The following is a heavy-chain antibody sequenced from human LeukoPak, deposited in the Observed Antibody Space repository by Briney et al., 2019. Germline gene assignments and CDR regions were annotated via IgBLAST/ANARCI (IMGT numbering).Heavy chain of an antibody. D-gene: IGHD3-3*01. CDR2: SYTDETT. J-gene: IGHJ6*03. CDR3: ARENRWIFGMVEIYYMDV. CDR1: GFPVATNY. V-gene: IGHV3-53*01. Sequence: GSLRLSCAGSGFPVATNYMSWVRQAPGKGLEWVSVSYTDETTYYADSVEGRFTISRDSSKNILYLQMDSLRAEDTAVYYCARENRWIFGMVEIYYMDVWGKGTTVTVSS.